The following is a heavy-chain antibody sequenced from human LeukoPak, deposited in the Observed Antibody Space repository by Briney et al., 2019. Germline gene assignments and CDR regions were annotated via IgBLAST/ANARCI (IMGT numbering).Heavy chain of an antibody. CDR3: ARALGTSIAAAGT. V-gene: IGHV3-21*01. CDR2: ISSSSSYI. Sequence: GGSLRLSCAASGFTFSSYSMNWVRQAPGKGLEWVSSISSSSSYIYYADSVKGRFTISRDNAKNSLYLQMNSLRAEDTAVYYCARALGTSIAAAGTWGQGTLVTVSS. CDR1: GFTFSSYS. J-gene: IGHJ4*02. D-gene: IGHD6-13*01.